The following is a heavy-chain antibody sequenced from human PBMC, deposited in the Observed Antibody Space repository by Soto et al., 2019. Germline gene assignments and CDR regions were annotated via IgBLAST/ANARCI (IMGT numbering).Heavy chain of an antibody. J-gene: IGHJ6*02. CDR1: GYTFTSYG. CDR3: ASAARGGHYYYYGMDV. V-gene: IGHV1-18*04. Sequence: ASVKVSCKASGYTFTSYGISWERQAPGQGLEWMGWISAYNGNTDYAQKLQGRVTMTTDTSTSTAYMELRSLRSDDTAVYYCASAARGGHYYYYGMDVWGQGTTVTVSS. CDR2: ISAYNGNT. D-gene: IGHD3-16*01.